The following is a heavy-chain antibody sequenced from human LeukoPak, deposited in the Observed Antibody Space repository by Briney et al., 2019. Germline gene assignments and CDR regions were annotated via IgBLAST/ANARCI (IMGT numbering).Heavy chain of an antibody. J-gene: IGHJ4*02. Sequence: GGSLRLSCAASGFTFDDYGMSWVRHAPGKGLEWVSSISSSSSYIYYADSVKGRFTISRDNAKNSLYLQMNSLRAEDTAVYYCARDFTNRVGATTLFDYWGQGTLVTVSS. V-gene: IGHV3-21*01. CDR3: ARDFTNRVGATTLFDY. D-gene: IGHD1-26*01. CDR1: GFTFDDYG. CDR2: ISSSSSYI.